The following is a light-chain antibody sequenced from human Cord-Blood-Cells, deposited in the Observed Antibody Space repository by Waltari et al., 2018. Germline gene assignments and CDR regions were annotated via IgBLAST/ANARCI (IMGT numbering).Light chain of an antibody. CDR3: QQYNSYPYS. CDR1: QSISSW. Sequence: DIQMTPSPSTLSASVGDRVHITCRASQSISSWLAWYQQKPGKAPKLLIYKASSLESGVPSRFSGSGSGTEFTLTISSLQPDDFATYYCQQYNSYPYSFGQGTKVEIK. V-gene: IGKV1-5*03. J-gene: IGKJ2*03. CDR2: KAS.